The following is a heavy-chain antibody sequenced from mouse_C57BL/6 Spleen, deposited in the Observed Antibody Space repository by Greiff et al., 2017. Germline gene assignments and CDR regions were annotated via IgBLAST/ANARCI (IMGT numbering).Heavy chain of an antibody. CDR2: IDPANGNT. V-gene: IGHV14-3*01. J-gene: IGHJ4*01. CDR1: GFNIKNTY. CDR3: ARYDYDGDYAMDY. Sequence: EVQLQESVAELVRPGASVKLSSTASGFNIKNTYMHWVKQRPEQGLEWIGRIDPANGNTKYAPKFQGKATITADTSTNTAYLQLSSLTSEDTAIYHCARYDYDGDYAMDYWGQGTSVTVSS. D-gene: IGHD2-4*01.